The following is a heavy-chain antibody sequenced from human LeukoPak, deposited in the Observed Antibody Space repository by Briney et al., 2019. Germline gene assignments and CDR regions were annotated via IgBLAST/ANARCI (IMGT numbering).Heavy chain of an antibody. CDR3: ARRVLLGYCGSTSCSFDY. D-gene: IGHD2-2*01. CDR1: GYSISTGYY. J-gene: IGHJ4*02. V-gene: IGHV4-38-2*02. CDR2: IYYSGST. Sequence: SETLSLTCTVSGYSISTGYYWDWIRQPPGKGLEWIGSIYYSGSTYYNPSLKSRVTISADTSKNQFSLKLSSVTAADTAVYYCARRVLLGYCGSTSCSFDYWGQGTLVTVSS.